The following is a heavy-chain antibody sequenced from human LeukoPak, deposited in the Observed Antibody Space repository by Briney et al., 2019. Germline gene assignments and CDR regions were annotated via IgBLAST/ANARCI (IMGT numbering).Heavy chain of an antibody. V-gene: IGHV4-38-2*01. CDR2: IYHSGST. J-gene: IGHJ5*02. CDR3: ARVILRITIFGVVVKKPNWFDP. D-gene: IGHD3-3*01. CDR1: GYSISSGYY. Sequence: SETLSLTCAVSGYSISSGYYWGWIRQPPGKGLEWIGSIYHSGSTYYNPSLKSRVTISVDTSKNQFSLKLSSVTAADTAVYYCARVILRITIFGVVVKKPNWFDPWGQGTLVTVSS.